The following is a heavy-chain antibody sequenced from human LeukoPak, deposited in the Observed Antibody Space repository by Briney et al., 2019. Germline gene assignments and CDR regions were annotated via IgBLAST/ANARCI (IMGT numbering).Heavy chain of an antibody. Sequence: TSQTLSLTRTVSGGSISSGDYYWSWIRQPPGKGLEWIGYIYYSGSTYYNPSLKSRVTISVDTSKNQFSLKLSSVTAADTAVYYCAITSWDIVVVPATWGQGTLVTVSS. D-gene: IGHD2-2*01. CDR1: GGSISSGDYY. CDR2: IYYSGST. J-gene: IGHJ5*02. CDR3: AITSWDIVVVPAT. V-gene: IGHV4-30-4*08.